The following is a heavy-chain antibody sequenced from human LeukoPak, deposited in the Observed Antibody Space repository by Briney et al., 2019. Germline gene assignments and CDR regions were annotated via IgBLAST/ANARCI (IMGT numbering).Heavy chain of an antibody. Sequence: GGSLRLSCAASGFTFSNYWMSWVRQAPGKGLEWVANIKQDGSERNYVDSVKGRFTISRDNGKNSLYLRMISLRAEDTAVYYCARGWSGFEYWGQGTLVTVSS. CDR3: ARGWSGFEY. J-gene: IGHJ4*02. CDR2: IKQDGSER. D-gene: IGHD6-13*01. CDR1: GFTFSNYW. V-gene: IGHV3-7*03.